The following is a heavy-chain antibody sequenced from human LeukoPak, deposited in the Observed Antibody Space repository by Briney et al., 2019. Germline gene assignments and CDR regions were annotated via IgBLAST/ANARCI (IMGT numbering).Heavy chain of an antibody. CDR3: ARDPYGSWSTSFDI. CDR2: IWYDGSNK. Sequence: GGSLRLSCAASGFTFGSYGMHCVRQAPGKGLEWVAVIWYDGSNKYYADSVKGRFTISRDNSKNTLYLQMNSLRAEDTAVYYCARDPYGSWSTSFDIWGQGTMVTVSS. V-gene: IGHV3-33*01. CDR1: GFTFGSYG. D-gene: IGHD3-10*01. J-gene: IGHJ3*02.